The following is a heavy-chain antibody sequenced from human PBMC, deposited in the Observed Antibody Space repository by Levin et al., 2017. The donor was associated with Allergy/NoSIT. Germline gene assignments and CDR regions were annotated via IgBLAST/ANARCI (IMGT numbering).Heavy chain of an antibody. CDR1: GGSISSSNW. V-gene: IGHV4-4*02. Sequence: SQTLSLTCAVSGGSISSSNWWSWVRQPPGKGLEWIGEIYHSGSTNYNPSLKSRVTISVDKSKNQFSLKLSSVTAADTAVYYCARVMVRGVMIPWYFDYWGQGTLVTVSS. CDR3: ARVMVRGVMIPWYFDY. CDR2: IYHSGST. D-gene: IGHD3-10*01. J-gene: IGHJ4*02.